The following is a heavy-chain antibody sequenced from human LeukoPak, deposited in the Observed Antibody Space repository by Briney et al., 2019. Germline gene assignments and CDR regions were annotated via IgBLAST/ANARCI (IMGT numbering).Heavy chain of an antibody. V-gene: IGHV1-18*01. CDR3: ATVGTMGRYSGYDPGLY. CDR2: ISAYNGIT. CDR1: GYTFTSYG. D-gene: IGHD5-12*01. Sequence: WASVKVSCKASGYTFTSYGISWVRQAPGQGLEWMGWISAYNGITNYAQKLQGRVTMTTDTSTSTAYMELRSLRSDDTAVYYCATVGTMGRYSGYDPGLYWGQGTLVTVSS. J-gene: IGHJ4*02.